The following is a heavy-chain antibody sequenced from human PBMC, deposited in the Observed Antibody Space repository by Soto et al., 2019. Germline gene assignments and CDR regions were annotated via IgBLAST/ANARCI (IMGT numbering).Heavy chain of an antibody. D-gene: IGHD2-8*01. CDR1: GFTFGTYA. V-gene: IGHV3-33*01. CDR3: ARAFCTNGVCYYFFDY. Sequence: QVQLVESGGGVVQPGGSLRLSCAASGFTFGTYAMHWVRQAPGKGLEWVAVIYYDGSNRYYGDAVKGRFTISRDNSKSTLYLQMSSLRAEATAVYYCARAFCTNGVCYYFFDYWGHGTLVTVSS. CDR2: IYYDGSNR. J-gene: IGHJ4*01.